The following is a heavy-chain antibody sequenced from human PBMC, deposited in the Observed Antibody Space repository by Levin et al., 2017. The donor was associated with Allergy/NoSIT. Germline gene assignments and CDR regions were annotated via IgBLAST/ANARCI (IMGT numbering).Heavy chain of an antibody. CDR2: LWNDGSKT. D-gene: IGHD3-22*01. V-gene: IGHV3-33*01. CDR3: VRDADTSGHFGWFDS. J-gene: IGHJ5*01. CDR1: GFTFSDYG. Sequence: PGGSLRLSCVASGFTFSDYGVNWVRQAPGKGLEWVALLWNDGSKTCYPDSVKGRVTISRDNSKNTLYLQMNSLRVEDTAMYYCVRDADTSGHFGWFDSWGQGTLVTVSS.